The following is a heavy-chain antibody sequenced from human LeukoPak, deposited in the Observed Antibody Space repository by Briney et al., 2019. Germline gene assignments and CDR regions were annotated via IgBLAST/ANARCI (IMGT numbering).Heavy chain of an antibody. V-gene: IGHV1-69*05. CDR3: ARGPYSTSSYYFDY. CDR2: IIPIFGTA. Sequence: GASVKVSCKASGGTFSSYAISWVRQAPGQGLEWMGGIIPIFGTANYAQKFQGRVTMTRDTSTSTVYMELSSLRSEDTAVYYCARGPYSTSSYYFDYWGQGTLVTVSS. CDR1: GGTFSSYA. D-gene: IGHD6-6*01. J-gene: IGHJ4*02.